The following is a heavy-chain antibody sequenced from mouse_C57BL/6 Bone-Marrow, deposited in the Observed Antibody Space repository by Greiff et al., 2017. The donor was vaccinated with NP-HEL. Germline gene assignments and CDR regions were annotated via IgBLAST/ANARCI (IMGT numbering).Heavy chain of an antibody. CDR3: ARRITTVVATDYYAMDY. D-gene: IGHD1-1*01. CDR1: GYAFSSSW. J-gene: IGHJ4*01. CDR2: IYPGDGDT. Sequence: VQLQQSGPELVKPGASVKISCKASGYAFSSSWMNWVKQRPGKGLEWIGRIYPGDGDTNYIGKFKGKATLTADKSSSTAYMQLSSLTSEDSAVYFCARRITTVVATDYYAMDYWGQGTSVTVSS. V-gene: IGHV1-82*01.